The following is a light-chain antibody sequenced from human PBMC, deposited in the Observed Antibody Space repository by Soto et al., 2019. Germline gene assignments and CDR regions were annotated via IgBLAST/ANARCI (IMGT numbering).Light chain of an antibody. CDR2: DAS. J-gene: IGKJ4*01. CDR1: QSVSSY. V-gene: IGKV3-11*01. CDR3: QQRSNWPT. Sequence: EIVLTQSPATLSLSPGERATLSCRASQSVSSYLSWYQQKPGQAPRLLIYDASNRATGIPARFSGSGSGTDFTLPSSSLEPDDFAVYYCQQRSNWPTFGGGTKVEIK.